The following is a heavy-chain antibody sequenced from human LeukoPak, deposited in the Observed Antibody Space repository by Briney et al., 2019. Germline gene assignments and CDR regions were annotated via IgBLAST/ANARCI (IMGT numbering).Heavy chain of an antibody. CDR3: AEGPAYGGYVHQLDS. CDR2: INPKSGGT. V-gene: IGHV1-2*02. D-gene: IGHD5-12*01. CDR1: GYTFINYA. Sequence: GASVKVSCKASGYTFINYAISWVRQAPGQGLEWMGWINPKSGGTKYAQTFQGRVTMTRDTSISTAYMELSRLQSDDTAVYYCAEGPAYGGYVHQLDSWGQGTLVTVSS. J-gene: IGHJ4*02.